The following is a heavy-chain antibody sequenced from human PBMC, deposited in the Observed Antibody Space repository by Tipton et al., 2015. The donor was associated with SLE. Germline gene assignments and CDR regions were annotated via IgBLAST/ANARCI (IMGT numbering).Heavy chain of an antibody. V-gene: IGHV4-59*11. D-gene: IGHD1-1*01. J-gene: IGHJ5*02. CDR2: VYYTGDT. CDR1: GGSIKSHY. CDR3: ARVGAHTSGTAFDQ. Sequence: TLSLTCTVSGGSIKSHYWSWIRQPPGKGLEWVGYVYYTGDTSYNPSLKSRVTISEDTSKNQFSLKLRSVTAADTAFYYCARVGAHTSGTAFDQWGLGTLVTVS.